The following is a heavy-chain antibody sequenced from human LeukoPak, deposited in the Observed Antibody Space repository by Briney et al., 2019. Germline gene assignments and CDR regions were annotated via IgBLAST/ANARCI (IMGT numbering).Heavy chain of an antibody. J-gene: IGHJ4*02. Sequence: PGGSLRLSFAASVFTYSSYGMHWVRQAPGKGLEGVAVISYDGRNIYYADSVKGRFTISRDNSKNTLYLQMNSLRAEDTAVYYCAVAYSSSGYYPVDYWGQGTLVTVSS. CDR1: VFTYSSYG. D-gene: IGHD3-22*01. CDR3: AVAYSSSGYYPVDY. V-gene: IGHV3-30*03. CDR2: ISYDGRNI.